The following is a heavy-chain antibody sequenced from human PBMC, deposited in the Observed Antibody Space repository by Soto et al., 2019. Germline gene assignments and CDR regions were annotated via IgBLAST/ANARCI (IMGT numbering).Heavy chain of an antibody. CDR3: HKYSVPLIMPAA. Sequence: EVQLVESGGGLVQPGGSLRLSCAASGFTFSDSAIHWVRQAPGKGLEWVGRVANKPEGYTITYGVSVKGRFTISRDDPQNMAYLQMNSLKIEDTAVYYCHKYSVPLIMPAALGPGTLVTVSS. V-gene: IGHV3-73*02. J-gene: IGHJ5*02. CDR2: VANKPEGYTI. D-gene: IGHD5-12*01. CDR1: GFTFSDSA.